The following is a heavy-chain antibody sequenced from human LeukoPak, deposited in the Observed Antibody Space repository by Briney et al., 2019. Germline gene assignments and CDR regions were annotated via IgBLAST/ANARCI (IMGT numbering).Heavy chain of an antibody. CDR1: GFNFSSYA. D-gene: IGHD3-10*01. Sequence: GGSLRLSCEASGFNFSSYAMHWVRQAPGKGLEWLAFVSYDGRNKYSADSVKGRFTISRDNSKNTLYLRMNSLTSEDTAVYFCARDRAVIMVRGGYNWFDPWGQGTLVTVSS. V-gene: IGHV3-30*04. J-gene: IGHJ5*02. CDR2: VSYDGRNK. CDR3: ARDRAVIMVRGGYNWFDP.